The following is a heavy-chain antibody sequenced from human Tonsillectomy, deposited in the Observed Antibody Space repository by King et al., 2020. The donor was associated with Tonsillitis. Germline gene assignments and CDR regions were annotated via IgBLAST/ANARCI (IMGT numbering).Heavy chain of an antibody. CDR1: GYSFSSYW. V-gene: IGHV5-51*01. CDR2: IYPGDSDT. Sequence: VQLVESGAEEKKPGESLKISCKGSGYSFSSYWIGWVRQMPGKGLEWMGIIYPGDSDTRYSPSVQGQVTISADKSISTAYLQWSSLKASDTAMYYCARLPDSGGYPYYFDYWGQGTLVTVSS. CDR3: ARLPDSGGYPYYFDY. D-gene: IGHD3-22*01. J-gene: IGHJ4*02.